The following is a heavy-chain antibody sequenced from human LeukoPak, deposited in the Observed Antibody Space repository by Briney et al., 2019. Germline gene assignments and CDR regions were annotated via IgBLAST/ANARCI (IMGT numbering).Heavy chain of an antibody. CDR1: GFTFSSYA. D-gene: IGHD3-22*01. CDR2: ISGSGGST. Sequence: GGSLRLSCAASGFTFSSYAMSWVRQAPGKGLEWVSAISGSGGSTYYADSVKGRFTISRDDSKNTLYLQMNSLRAEDTAVYYCAKSYDSSGYYYFDYWGQGTLVTVSS. CDR3: AKSYDSSGYYYFDY. J-gene: IGHJ4*02. V-gene: IGHV3-23*01.